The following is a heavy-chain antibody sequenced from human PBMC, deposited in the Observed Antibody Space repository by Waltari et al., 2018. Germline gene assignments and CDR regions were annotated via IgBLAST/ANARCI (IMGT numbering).Heavy chain of an antibody. J-gene: IGHJ4*02. CDR2: IRDKANNDGT. V-gene: IGHV3-73*01. CDR1: GFTFSGSS. CDR3: TTGHCGSDCYIYFY. D-gene: IGHD2-21*02. Sequence: EVQLVQSGGGLVQPGGSLKLSCSVSGFTFSGSSIHWVRQASGKGRGGVGRIRDKANNDGTEYGASVKGRFTFSRDDSKNTAYLQMNSLKTEDTAVYYCTTGHCGSDCYIYFYWGLGTLVTVSS.